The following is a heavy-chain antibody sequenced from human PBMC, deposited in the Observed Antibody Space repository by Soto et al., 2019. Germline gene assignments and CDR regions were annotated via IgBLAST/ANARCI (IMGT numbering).Heavy chain of an antibody. CDR1: GFTFSDYY. CDR3: AHQTAPDGAFAI. CDR2: ISSSSSYT. J-gene: IGHJ3*02. V-gene: IGHV3-11*06. Sequence: PGGSLSLSCAASGFTFSDYYMSWIRQAPGKGLEWVSYISSSSSYTNYADSVKGRFTISRDNAKNSLYLQMNSLRAEDTAVYYCAHQTAPDGAFAIWXQGTMVTVSS.